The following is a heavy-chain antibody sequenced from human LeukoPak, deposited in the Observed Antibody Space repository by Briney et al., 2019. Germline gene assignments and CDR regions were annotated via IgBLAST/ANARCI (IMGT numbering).Heavy chain of an antibody. J-gene: IGHJ4*02. V-gene: IGHV4-39*01. Sequence: SETLSLTCTVSGGSINTPNYYWGWIRQTPGKGLEWIGNIFYSGGTYYSPSLTSRVTISLDTSRNQFSLKLSSVTAADTAVYYCARHHLTLFDYWGQGTLVTVSS. CDR3: ARHHLTLFDY. CDR2: IFYSGGT. CDR1: GGSINTPNYY.